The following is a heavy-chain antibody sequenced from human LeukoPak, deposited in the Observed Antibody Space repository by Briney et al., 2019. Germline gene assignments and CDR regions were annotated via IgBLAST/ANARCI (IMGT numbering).Heavy chain of an antibody. D-gene: IGHD3-9*01. CDR2: IYHSGST. Sequence: SETLSLTCTVSGYSISSGYYWGWIRQPPGKGLEWIGSIYHSGSTYYNPSLKSRVTISVDTSKNQFSLKLSSVTAADTAVYYCATGVRYDILTGSIPNWFDPWGQGTLVTVSS. V-gene: IGHV4-38-2*02. J-gene: IGHJ5*02. CDR3: ATGVRYDILTGSIPNWFDP. CDR1: GYSISSGYY.